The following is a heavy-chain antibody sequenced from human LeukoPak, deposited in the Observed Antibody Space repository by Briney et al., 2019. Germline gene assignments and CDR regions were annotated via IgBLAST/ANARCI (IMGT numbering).Heavy chain of an antibody. J-gene: IGHJ6*03. CDR2: MYYSGST. D-gene: IGHD1-26*01. CDR1: GGSISSSNYY. CDR3: ARVGATNYYHYYYMEL. V-gene: IGHV4-39*01. Sequence: SETLSLTCAVSGGSISSSNYYWGWIRQPPGKGLEWIGSMYYSGSTYYNPSLKSRVTMSVDTSKNQFSLKLSSVTAADTAVYYCARVGATNYYHYYYMELWAKGPTLRVSS.